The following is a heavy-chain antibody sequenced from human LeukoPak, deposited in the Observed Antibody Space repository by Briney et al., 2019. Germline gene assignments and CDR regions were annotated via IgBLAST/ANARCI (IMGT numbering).Heavy chain of an antibody. CDR3: ARSMGADYTPINYYGMDV. CDR2: INPKSGGT. CDR1: GYTFSDYY. D-gene: IGHD4-11*01. J-gene: IGHJ6*02. V-gene: IGHV1-2*02. Sequence: ASVKVSCKASGYTFSDYYIHWVRQAPGQGLEWMGWINPKSGGTNYAQKFQGGVTMTRDTSISTAYMELSRLRSDDAAVYYCARSMGADYTPINYYGMDVWGQGTTVTVSS.